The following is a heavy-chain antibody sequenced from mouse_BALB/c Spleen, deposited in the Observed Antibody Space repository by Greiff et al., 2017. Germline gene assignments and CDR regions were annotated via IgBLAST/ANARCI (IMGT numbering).Heavy chain of an antibody. CDR2: INPSTGYT. J-gene: IGHJ2*01. CDR3: ARRGGSSDERYCFDY. D-gene: IGHD1-1*01. CDR1: GYTFTSYW. Sequence: QVQLQQSGAELAKPGASVKMSCKASGYTFTSYWMHWVKQRPGQGLEWIGYINPSTGYTEYNQKFKDKATLTADKSSSTAYMQLSSLTSEDSAVYYCARRGGSSDERYCFDYWGQGTTLTVSS. V-gene: IGHV1-7*01.